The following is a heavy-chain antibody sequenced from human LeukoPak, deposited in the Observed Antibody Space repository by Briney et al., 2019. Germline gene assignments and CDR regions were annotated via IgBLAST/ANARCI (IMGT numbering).Heavy chain of an antibody. V-gene: IGHV3-9*01. CDR1: GFTFDDYT. CDR3: VKGGSSSWYWYDY. CDR2: ISWNSGSI. Sequence: GGSLRLSCAASGFTFDDYTMHWVRQAPGKGLEWVSGISWNSGSIGYADSVKGRFTISRDNAKNSLYLQMNSLRAEDTALYYCVKGGSSSWYWYDYWGQGTLVTVSS. D-gene: IGHD6-13*01. J-gene: IGHJ4*02.